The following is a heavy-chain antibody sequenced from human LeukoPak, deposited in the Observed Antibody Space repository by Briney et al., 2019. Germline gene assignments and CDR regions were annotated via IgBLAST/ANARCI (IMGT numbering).Heavy chain of an antibody. D-gene: IGHD4-17*01. CDR1: GYTFTSYD. Sequence: ASVKVSCKASGYTFTSYDINWVRQATGQGLEWMGWMNPNSGTTGYAQKFQGRVTMTRNNSISTAYMELSSLRSEDTAVYYCVGYGDYHVGGHYFDYWGQGTLVTVSS. V-gene: IGHV1-8*01. CDR2: MNPNSGTT. J-gene: IGHJ4*02. CDR3: VGYGDYHVGGHYFDY.